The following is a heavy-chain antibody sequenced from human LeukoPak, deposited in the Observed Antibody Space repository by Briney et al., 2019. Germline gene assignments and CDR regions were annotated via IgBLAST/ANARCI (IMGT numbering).Heavy chain of an antibody. CDR1: GFTFSSYW. V-gene: IGHV3-74*01. CDR3: AREGRVSGYDFDC. D-gene: IGHD5-12*01. Sequence: GGSLRLSCAASGFTFSSYWMHWVRQAPGKGLVWVSRINSDGSSTTYADSVKGRFTISRDNAKNTLYLQMNSLRVEDTAVYYCAREGRVSGYDFDCWGQGNLVTVPS. CDR2: INSDGSST. J-gene: IGHJ4*02.